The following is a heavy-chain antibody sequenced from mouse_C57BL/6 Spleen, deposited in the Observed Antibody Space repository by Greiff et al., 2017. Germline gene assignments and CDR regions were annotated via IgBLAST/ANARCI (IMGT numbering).Heavy chain of an antibody. Sequence: QVTLKESGPGILQPSQTLSLTCSFSGFSLSTFGMGVGWIRQPSGKGLEWLAHIWWDDDKYYNPALKSRLTISKDTSKNQVFLKIANVDTADTATYYGARIALDYGSSSYYFDYWGQGTTLTVSS. CDR3: ARIALDYGSSSYYFDY. V-gene: IGHV8-8*01. CDR2: IWWDDDK. CDR1: GFSLSTFGMG. J-gene: IGHJ2*01. D-gene: IGHD1-1*01.